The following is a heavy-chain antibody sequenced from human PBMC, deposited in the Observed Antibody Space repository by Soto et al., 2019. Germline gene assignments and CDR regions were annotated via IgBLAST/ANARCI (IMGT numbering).Heavy chain of an antibody. CDR2: IYHSGSI. J-gene: IGHJ4*02. CDR3: ARVPGY. D-gene: IGHD2-2*01. CDR1: GGSISSGGYS. V-gene: IGHV4-30-2*01. Sequence: SETLSLTCAVSGGSISSGGYSWSWIRQPPGKGLEWIGYIYHSGSIYYNPSLKSRVTISVDRSKNQFSLKLSSVTAADTAVYYCARVPGYWGQGTLGTVAS.